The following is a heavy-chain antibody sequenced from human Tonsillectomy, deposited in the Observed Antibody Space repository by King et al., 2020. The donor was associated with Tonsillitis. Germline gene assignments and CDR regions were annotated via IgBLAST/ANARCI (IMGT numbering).Heavy chain of an antibody. Sequence: VQLQESGPGLVKPSETLSLTCTVSGGSISSYLWSWLRQPPGKGLEWIGYIYNSGSTNYNPSLKSRVTISVDTSKNQFSLRLSSVTAADTAVYYCARDSYYDSSAFDYWGQGTLVTVSS. CDR3: ARDSYYDSSAFDY. V-gene: IGHV4-59*01. CDR1: GGSISSYL. J-gene: IGHJ4*02. D-gene: IGHD3-22*01. CDR2: IYNSGST.